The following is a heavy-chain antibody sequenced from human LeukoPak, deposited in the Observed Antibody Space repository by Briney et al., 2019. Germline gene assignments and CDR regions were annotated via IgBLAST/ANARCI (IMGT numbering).Heavy chain of an antibody. CDR1: GFTFSSYW. CDR3: ARDRNWASQSWYLDL. J-gene: IGHJ2*01. CDR2: IWYDGSDQ. V-gene: IGHV3-33*08. D-gene: IGHD7-27*01. Sequence: GGSLRLTCAVSGFTFSSYWIHWVRQAPGEGLVWVAVIWYDGSDQRLKDSVKGRFTVSRDNSKNTLWLQMNSLRAEDTAVYYCARDRNWASQSWYLDLWGRGTLVTVSS.